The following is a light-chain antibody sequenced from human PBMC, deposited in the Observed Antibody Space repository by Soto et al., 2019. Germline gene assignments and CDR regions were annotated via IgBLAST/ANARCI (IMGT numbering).Light chain of an antibody. J-gene: IGKJ5*01. CDR1: QSITSSF. V-gene: IGKV3-20*01. CDR2: GAS. Sequence: EIVFTQSPGILSLSPVERASLSCGASQSITSSFLAWYQQKPGQAPRLLIYGASSRATGIPDRFSGTGSETDFTLTINRLEPEDFAVYYCQQYENSPITFGQGTRLEIK. CDR3: QQYENSPIT.